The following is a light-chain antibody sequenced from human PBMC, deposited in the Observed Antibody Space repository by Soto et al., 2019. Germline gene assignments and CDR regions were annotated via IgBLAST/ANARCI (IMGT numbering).Light chain of an antibody. CDR3: HQYHSFFIYT. Sequence: DIQMTQSPSTLSASVGDRVTITCRASQSISARLAWYQQKPGKAPKLLIYKASTLYSGVPSRFSGSGSGTEFTLTISSLQPDDFATYYCHQYHSFFIYTFGQGTKLEIK. J-gene: IGKJ2*01. V-gene: IGKV1-5*03. CDR2: KAS. CDR1: QSISAR.